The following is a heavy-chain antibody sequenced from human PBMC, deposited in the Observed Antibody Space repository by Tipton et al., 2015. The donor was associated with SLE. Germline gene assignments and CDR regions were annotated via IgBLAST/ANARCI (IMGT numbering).Heavy chain of an antibody. CDR3: ARGPSTGTTYYYYMDV. D-gene: IGHD4-11*01. J-gene: IGHJ6*03. CDR1: GGSISSGSYY. CDR2: IYTSGST. Sequence: TLSLTCTVSGGSISSGSYYWSWIRQPAGKGLEWIGYIYTSGSTNYNPSLKSRVTISVDTSKNQFSLKLSSVTAADTAVYYCARGPSTGTTYYYYMDVWGKGTTVTVSS. V-gene: IGHV4-61*09.